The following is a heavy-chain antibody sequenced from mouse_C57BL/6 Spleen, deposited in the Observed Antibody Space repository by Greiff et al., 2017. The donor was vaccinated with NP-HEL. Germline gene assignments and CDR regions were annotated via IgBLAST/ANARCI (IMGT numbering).Heavy chain of an antibody. CDR3: TLYSNYGAMDY. D-gene: IGHD2-5*01. V-gene: IGHV1-15*01. Sequence: QVQLQQSGAELVRPGASVTLSCKASGYTFTDYGMHWVKQTPVHGLEWIGAIDPETGGTAYNQKFKGKAILTADKSSSTAYMELRSLTSEDSAVYYCTLYSNYGAMDYWGQGTSVTVSS. J-gene: IGHJ4*01. CDR2: IDPETGGT. CDR1: GYTFTDYG.